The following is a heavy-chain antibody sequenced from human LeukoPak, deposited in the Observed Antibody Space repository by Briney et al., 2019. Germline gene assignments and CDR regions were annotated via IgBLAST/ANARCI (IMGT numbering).Heavy chain of an antibody. D-gene: IGHD1-1*01. CDR3: ASATGPSYYFDY. Sequence: GGSLRLSCAASGFTFSSYGMHWVRQAPGKGLEWVAVIWYDGSNKYYADSVKGRFTISRDNSKNTLYLQMNSLRAKDTAVYYCASATGPSYYFDYWGQGTLVTVSS. V-gene: IGHV3-33*01. CDR1: GFTFSSYG. CDR2: IWYDGSNK. J-gene: IGHJ4*02.